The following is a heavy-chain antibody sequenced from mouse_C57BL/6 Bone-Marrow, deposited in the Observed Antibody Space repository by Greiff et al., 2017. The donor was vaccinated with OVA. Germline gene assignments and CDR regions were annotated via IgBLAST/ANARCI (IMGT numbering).Heavy chain of an antibody. CDR3: ARKVHYYGSSPYYFDY. V-gene: IGHV1-55*01. CDR2: IYPGSGST. CDR1: GYTFTSYW. D-gene: IGHD1-1*01. Sequence: QVQLQQPGAELVKPGASVKMSCKASGYTFTSYWITWVKQRPGQGLEWIGDIYPGSGSTNYNEKFKSKATLTVDTSSSTAYMQLSSLTSEDSAVYYGARKVHYYGSSPYYFDYWGQGTTLTVSS. J-gene: IGHJ2*01.